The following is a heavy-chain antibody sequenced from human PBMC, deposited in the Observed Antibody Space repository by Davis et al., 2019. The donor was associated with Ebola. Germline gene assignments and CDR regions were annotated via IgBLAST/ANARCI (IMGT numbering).Heavy chain of an antibody. V-gene: IGHV3-11*04. D-gene: IGHD3-16*01. CDR3: ARGTYDYIWDPLSLGYYYYGMDV. J-gene: IGHJ6*02. CDR1: GFTFSDYY. Sequence: GESLKISCAASGFTFSDYYMSWIRQAPGKGLEWVSYISSSGSTIYYADSVKGRFTISRDNAKNSLYLQMNSLRAEDTAVYYCARGTYDYIWDPLSLGYYYYGMDVWGQGTTVTVSS. CDR2: ISSSGSTI.